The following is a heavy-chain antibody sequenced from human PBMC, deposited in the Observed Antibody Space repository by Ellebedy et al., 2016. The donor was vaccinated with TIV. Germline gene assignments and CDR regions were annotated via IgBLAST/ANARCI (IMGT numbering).Heavy chain of an antibody. CDR2: ISTYNGNT. CDR3: ASDSRGSFGY. J-gene: IGHJ4*02. V-gene: IGHV1-18*01. D-gene: IGHD2-2*01. Sequence: ASVKVSXXASGYTFTSYGISWVRQAPGQGLEWMGWISTYNGNTNYAQKLQGRVTMTTDTSTSTAYMELRSLRSDDTAVYYCASDSRGSFGYWGQGTLVTVSS. CDR1: GYTFTSYG.